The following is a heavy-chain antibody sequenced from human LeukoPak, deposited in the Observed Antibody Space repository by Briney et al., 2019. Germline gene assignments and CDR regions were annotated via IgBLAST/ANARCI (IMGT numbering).Heavy chain of an antibody. CDR1: GYTFIAYY. D-gene: IGHD2-15*01. CDR2: INDNSGGT. V-gene: IGHV1-2*02. J-gene: IGHJ4*02. Sequence: GSVKVSCKASGYTFIAYYLHWVRQAPGQGLEWMGWINDNSGGTNYAQKFQGRVTMTRDTSISTAYMELSSLRSDDTAVYYCARDRGCSGGSCYFSWGQGTLVTVSS. CDR3: ARDRGCSGGSCYFS.